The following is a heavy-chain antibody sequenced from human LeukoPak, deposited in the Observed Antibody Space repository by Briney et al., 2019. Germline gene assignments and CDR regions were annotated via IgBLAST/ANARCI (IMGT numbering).Heavy chain of an antibody. Sequence: GGSLRLSCAASGFTFSSYEMNWVRQAPGKGLEWVSYISSSGSTIYYADSVKDRFTISRDNAKDSLYLQMNSLRAEDTAVYYCARGGRQWIQLWLHHYFDYWGQGTLVTVSS. CDR1: GFTFSSYE. CDR3: ARGGRQWIQLWLHHYFDY. D-gene: IGHD5-18*01. CDR2: ISSSGSTI. V-gene: IGHV3-48*03. J-gene: IGHJ4*02.